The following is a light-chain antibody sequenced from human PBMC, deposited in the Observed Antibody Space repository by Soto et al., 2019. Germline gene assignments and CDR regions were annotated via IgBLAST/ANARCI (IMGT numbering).Light chain of an antibody. CDR2: AAS. CDR1: QSISSY. Sequence: EIQMTQSTSSLSASVGDRVTITCRASQSISSYLNWYQQKPGKAPKLLIYAASSLQSGVPSRFSGSGSGTDFTLTISSLQPEYVATYYCQQCYSTPHTFGQGTKVDIK. V-gene: IGKV1-39*01. CDR3: QQCYSTPHT. J-gene: IGKJ1*01.